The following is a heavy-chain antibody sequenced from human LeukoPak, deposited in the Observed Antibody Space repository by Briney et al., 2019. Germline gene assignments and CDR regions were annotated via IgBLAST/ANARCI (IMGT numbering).Heavy chain of an antibody. D-gene: IGHD1-26*01. CDR3: SGSYHSYYYYYMDV. CDR2: ISGSGGST. Sequence: GGSLRLSCAASGFTFSSYAMSWVRQAPGKGLEWVSAISGSGGSTYYADSVKGRFTISRDNSKNTLYLQMNSLRAEDTAVYYCSGSYHSYYYYYMDVWGKGTTVTVSS. CDR1: GFTFSSYA. J-gene: IGHJ6*03. V-gene: IGHV3-23*01.